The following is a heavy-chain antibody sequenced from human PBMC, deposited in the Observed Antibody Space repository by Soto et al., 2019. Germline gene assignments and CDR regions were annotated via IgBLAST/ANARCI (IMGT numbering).Heavy chain of an antibody. Sequence: SVKVSCKVSGGTFSSYTITWVRQAPGEGLEWMGRIIPMFDIINYAQKFQGRVTITTDKSTNTAYMELTSLKSDDTAVYYCARVEHEKYGMDLWG. CDR1: GGTFSSYT. CDR2: IIPMFDII. V-gene: IGHV1-69*02. CDR3: ARVEHEKYGMDL. J-gene: IGHJ6*02.